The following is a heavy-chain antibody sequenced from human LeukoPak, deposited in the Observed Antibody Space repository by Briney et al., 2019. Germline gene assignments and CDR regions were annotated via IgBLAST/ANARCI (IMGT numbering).Heavy chain of an antibody. D-gene: IGHD2-2*01. CDR2: INPSGGST. Sequence: ASVKVYCKASGYTFTSYYMHWVRQAPGQGLEWMGIINPSGGSTSYAQKFQGRVTMTRDTSTSTVYMELSSLRSEDTAVYYCARARANPDIVVVPATAQYYYYGMDVWGQGTTVTVSS. J-gene: IGHJ6*02. CDR1: GYTFTSYY. CDR3: ARARANPDIVVVPATAQYYYYGMDV. V-gene: IGHV1-46*01.